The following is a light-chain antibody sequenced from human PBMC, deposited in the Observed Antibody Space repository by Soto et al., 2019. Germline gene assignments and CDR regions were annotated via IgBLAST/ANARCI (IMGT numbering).Light chain of an antibody. CDR3: QQRSNWPIT. CDR1: QSVSSNY. V-gene: IGKV3D-20*02. CDR2: GAS. Sequence: DIVLTQSPGTLSLSPGERATVSCRASQSVSSNYLAWYQQKPGQAPRLLIYGASRRATGIPARLSGSGSGTDFTLTSSGLEPEDFPVYFCQQRSNWPITFGQGTRLEIK. J-gene: IGKJ5*01.